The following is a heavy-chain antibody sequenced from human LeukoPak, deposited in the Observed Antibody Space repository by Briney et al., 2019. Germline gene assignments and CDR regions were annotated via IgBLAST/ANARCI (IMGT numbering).Heavy chain of an antibody. Sequence: KPSETLSLTCTVSGGSISSYHWSWIRQPPGKGLEWIGYIYYSGGTNYNPSLKSRVTISVDTSKNQISLKLTSVTAADTAVYYCARGSEYSYGYGDYWGQGTLVTVSS. CDR3: ARGSEYSYGYGDY. CDR1: GGSISSYH. CDR2: IYYSGGT. V-gene: IGHV4-59*01. D-gene: IGHD5-18*01. J-gene: IGHJ4*02.